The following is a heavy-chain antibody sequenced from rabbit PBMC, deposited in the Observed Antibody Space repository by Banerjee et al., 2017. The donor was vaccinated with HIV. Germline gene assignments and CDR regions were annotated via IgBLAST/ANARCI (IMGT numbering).Heavy chain of an antibody. CDR3: ARDYAGSSNNL. CDR2: IYAGSSVST. V-gene: IGHV1S45*01. CDR1: GFSFSSSYW. J-gene: IGHJ6*01. D-gene: IGHD8-1*01. Sequence: QEQLEESGGDLVKPGASLTLTCTASGFSFSSSYWICWVRQAPGKGLEWIGCIYAGSSVSTAYATWAKGRFTISKTSSTTVTLQMTSLTAADTATYFCARDYAGSSNNLWGPGTLVTVS.